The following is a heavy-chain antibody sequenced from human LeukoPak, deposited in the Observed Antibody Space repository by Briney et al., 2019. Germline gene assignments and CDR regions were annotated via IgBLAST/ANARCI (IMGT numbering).Heavy chain of an antibody. J-gene: IGHJ4*02. D-gene: IGHD3-10*01. CDR3: VKDGSGSYYTYYFDY. V-gene: IGHV3-23*01. CDR1: GFTFSSYT. CDR2: ITSSGGST. Sequence: GGSLRLSCAASGFTFSSYTMSWVRQAPGKGLEWVSTITSSGGSTYYADSVKGRFAISRDNSKNTLYLQMSSLRAEDTAVYYCVKDGSGSYYTYYFDYWGQGTLVTVSS.